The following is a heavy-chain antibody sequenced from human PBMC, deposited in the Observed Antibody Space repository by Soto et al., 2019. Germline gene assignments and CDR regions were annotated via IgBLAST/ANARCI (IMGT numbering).Heavy chain of an antibody. CDR1: GGTFSSYA. CDR2: ITPIFGTA. D-gene: IGHD1-20*01. J-gene: IGHJ4*02. V-gene: IGHV1-69*01. CDR3: ARLESITGTTADS. Sequence: QVQLVQSGAEVKKPGSSVKVSCKASGGTFSSYAISWVRQAPGQGLEWMGGITPIFGTANYAQKFQGRVTLTADESTSTAYIELSSLRSEDTAVYYCARLESITGTTADSWGQGTLVTVSS.